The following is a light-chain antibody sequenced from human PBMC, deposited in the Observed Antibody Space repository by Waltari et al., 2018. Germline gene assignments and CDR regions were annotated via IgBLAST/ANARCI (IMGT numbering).Light chain of an antibody. J-gene: IGLJ1*01. CDR2: EVN. Sequence: QSALTQPPSASGSPGQSVTISCTGTSSDVGGNNFVSWYQQHPGKAPKLIIYEVNKRPSGVPGHFSGSTSGNTASRTVSGLQAEDEADYYCSSYAGSNTYVFGTGTKVTVL. CDR3: SSYAGSNTYV. CDR1: SSDVGGNNF. V-gene: IGLV2-8*01.